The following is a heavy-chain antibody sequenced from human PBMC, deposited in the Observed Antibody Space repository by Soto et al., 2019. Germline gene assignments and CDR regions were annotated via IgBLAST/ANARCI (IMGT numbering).Heavy chain of an antibody. J-gene: IGHJ5*02. V-gene: IGHV3-30-3*01. CDR1: GFSFSSYA. CDR3: ARDMYSSDYFVKWFEP. Sequence: QVRLVESGGGGVQPGRSLRLSCTASGFSFSSYAMYWFRQPPGKGLALVAVISHDGINKHYADSVKGQVTVSRDNSNHSLDLQLNSLRGEDTDMYYCARDMYSSDYFVKWFEPWGQGTLVTVSS. D-gene: IGHD6-19*01. CDR2: ISHDGINK.